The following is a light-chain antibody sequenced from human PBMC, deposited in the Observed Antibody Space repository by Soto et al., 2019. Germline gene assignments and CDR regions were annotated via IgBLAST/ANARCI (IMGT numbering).Light chain of an antibody. CDR3: AAWDDSLNGVV. CDR1: TSNIGSNT. CDR2: INS. V-gene: IGLV1-44*01. J-gene: IGLJ2*01. Sequence: QPVLTQPPSASGTPGQRVTISCSGSTSNIGSNTINWFQQLPGKAPKLLIYINSHRPSGVPDRFSGSKSGTSASLAISGLQSEDEAEYYCAAWDDSLNGVVFGGGTKLTVL.